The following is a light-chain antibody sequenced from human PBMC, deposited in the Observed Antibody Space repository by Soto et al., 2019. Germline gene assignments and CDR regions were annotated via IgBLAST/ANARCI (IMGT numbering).Light chain of an antibody. Sequence: QSALTQPPSESGTPGQRVFISCSGSSSNIGGTNYAYWYQQLPGAAPKLLMHSNNLRPSGVPERISGSKSGTSASLAISEFRSEDEAVYYCASWDDRLGAVIFGGGTKVTVL. CDR1: SSNIGGTNY. CDR3: ASWDDRLGAVI. CDR2: SNN. V-gene: IGLV1-47*02. J-gene: IGLJ2*01.